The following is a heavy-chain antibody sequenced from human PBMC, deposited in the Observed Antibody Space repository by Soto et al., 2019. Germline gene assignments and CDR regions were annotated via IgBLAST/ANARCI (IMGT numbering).Heavy chain of an antibody. V-gene: IGHV1-18*01. D-gene: IGHD6-19*01. Sequence: ASVNGAWKASGYGLSAYAGHWVRQAPGQRLEWMGWISADTGNTKYSQKFQGRVTMTTDTSTSTAYMELRSLRSDDTAVYYCAKGVPGIAVAGTGYFQHWGQGTLVPV. J-gene: IGHJ1*01. CDR3: AKGVPGIAVAGTGYFQH. CDR1: GYGLSAYA. CDR2: ISADTGNT.